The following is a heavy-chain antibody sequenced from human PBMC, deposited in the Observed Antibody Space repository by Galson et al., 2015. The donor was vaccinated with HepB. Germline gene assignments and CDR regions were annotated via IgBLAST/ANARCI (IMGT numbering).Heavy chain of an antibody. CDR2: ISGSGGST. Sequence: LRLSCAASGFTFSSYAMSWVRQAPGKGLEWVSAISGSGGSTYYADSVKGRFTISRDNSKNTLYLQMNSLRAEDTAVYYCAKRSNYDSSGYYAFDYWGQGTLVTVSS. J-gene: IGHJ4*02. V-gene: IGHV3-23*01. D-gene: IGHD3-22*01. CDR3: AKRSNYDSSGYYAFDY. CDR1: GFTFSSYA.